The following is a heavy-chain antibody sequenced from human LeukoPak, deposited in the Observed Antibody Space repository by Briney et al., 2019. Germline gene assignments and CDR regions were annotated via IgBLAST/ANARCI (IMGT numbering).Heavy chain of an antibody. Sequence: SETLSLTCSVPGGSISSSTYYWVWIRQPPGRGLEWIGSIYHSGSTYYNTSLNSRVSISLDTSKNQFSLRLSSVTAADTALYYCASAYDISGYYYYMDVWGKGTTVTVSS. J-gene: IGHJ6*03. CDR1: GGSISSSTYY. CDR3: ASAYDISGYYYYMDV. D-gene: IGHD3-22*01. CDR2: IYHSGST. V-gene: IGHV4-39*07.